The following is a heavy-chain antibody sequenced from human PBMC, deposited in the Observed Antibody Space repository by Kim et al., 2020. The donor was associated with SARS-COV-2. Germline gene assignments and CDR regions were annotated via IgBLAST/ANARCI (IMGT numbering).Heavy chain of an antibody. CDR3: AKDGLGVRGVIISHYYYGMDV. CDR2: ISGSGGST. Sequence: GGSLRLSCAASGFTFSSYAMSWVRQAPGKGLEWVSAISGSGGSTYYADSVKGRFTISRDNSKNTLYLQMNSLRAEDTAVYYCAKDGLGVRGVIISHYYYGMDVWGQGTTVTVSS. D-gene: IGHD3-10*01. V-gene: IGHV3-23*01. CDR1: GFTFSSYA. J-gene: IGHJ6*02.